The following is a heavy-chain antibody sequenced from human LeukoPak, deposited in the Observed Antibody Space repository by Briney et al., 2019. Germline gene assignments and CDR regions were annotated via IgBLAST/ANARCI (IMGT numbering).Heavy chain of an antibody. CDR2: IIPIFGTA. J-gene: IGHJ3*02. CDR1: GGTFSSYA. Sequence: ASVKVSCKASGGTFSSYAISWVRQAPGQGLEWMGGIIPIFGTANYAQKFQGRVTITADESTSTAYMELSSLRSEDTAVYYCARVSDYYDSSGYYVGVFDIWGQGTMVTVSS. D-gene: IGHD3-22*01. V-gene: IGHV1-69*13. CDR3: ARVSDYYDSSGYYVGVFDI.